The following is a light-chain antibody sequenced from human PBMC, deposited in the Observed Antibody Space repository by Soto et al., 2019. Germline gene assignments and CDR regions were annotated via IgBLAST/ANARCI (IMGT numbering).Light chain of an antibody. CDR2: GAS. CDR1: QSISSN. CDR3: QQYDNWPPIT. V-gene: IGKV3-15*01. Sequence: ETVMTQSPATLSVSPGERATLSCRASQSISSNLAWYQQKPGQAPRLLIYGASTRAPGIPARFSGSGSGTEFTLTISSLQSEDFAVYFCQQYDNWPPITFSQGTRLDIK. J-gene: IGKJ5*01.